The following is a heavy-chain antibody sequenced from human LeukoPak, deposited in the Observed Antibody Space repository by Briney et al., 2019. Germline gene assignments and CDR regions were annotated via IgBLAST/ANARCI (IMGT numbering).Heavy chain of an antibody. V-gene: IGHV1-58*02. CDR3: AADPDTTMAFDC. CDR1: GFTFTSSS. D-gene: IGHD5-18*01. Sequence: ASVKVSCKASGFTFTSSSIQWIRQARGQRLEWIGWIVGDSTDTYYAQRFQERVTIARDMSTSTAYLELSSLRSEDTAVYYCAADPDTTMAFDCWGQGTLVTVSS. CDR2: IVGDSTDT. J-gene: IGHJ4*02.